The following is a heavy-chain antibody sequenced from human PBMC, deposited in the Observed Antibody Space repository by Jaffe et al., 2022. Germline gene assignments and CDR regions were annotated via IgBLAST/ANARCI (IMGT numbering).Heavy chain of an antibody. D-gene: IGHD1-1*01. CDR2: INPNSGGT. CDR3: ARVRVRTTGTTLGRLYFDY. Sequence: QVQLVQSGAEVKKPGASVKVSCKASGYTFTGYYMHWVRQAPGQGLEWMGWINPNSGGTNYAQKFQGRVTMTRDTSISTAYMELSRLRSDDTAVYYCARVRVRTTGTTLGRLYFDYWGQGTLVTVSS. CDR1: GYTFTGYY. J-gene: IGHJ4*02. V-gene: IGHV1-2*02.